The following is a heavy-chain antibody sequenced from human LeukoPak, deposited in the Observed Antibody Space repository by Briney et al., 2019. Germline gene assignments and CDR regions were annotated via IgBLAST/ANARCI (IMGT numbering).Heavy chain of an antibody. CDR1: GGSISSYY. Sequence: SETLSLTCTVSGGSISSYYWSWIRQPPGKGLEWIGYIYYSGSTNYNPSLKSRVTISVDTSKNQFSLKLSSVTAADTAVYYCAREVGATPLWFDPWGQGTPVTVSS. V-gene: IGHV4-59*01. D-gene: IGHD1-26*01. CDR2: IYYSGST. J-gene: IGHJ5*02. CDR3: AREVGATPLWFDP.